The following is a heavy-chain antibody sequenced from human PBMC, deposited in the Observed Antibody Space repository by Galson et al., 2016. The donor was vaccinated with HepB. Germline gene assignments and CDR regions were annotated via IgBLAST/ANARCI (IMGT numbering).Heavy chain of an antibody. CDR2: ISFDGSNK. CDR1: GFTFSTYA. J-gene: IGHJ4*02. D-gene: IGHD1-26*01. V-gene: IGHV3-30*04. Sequence: SLRLSCAASGFTFSTYAIHWVRQAPGKGLEWVAVISFDGSNKYYADSVRGRFTISRDNSKNTLYLQMNSLRAEDTALYYCARDRRVGPTPTSLNDWGQGTLVTVSS. CDR3: ARDRRVGPTPTSLND.